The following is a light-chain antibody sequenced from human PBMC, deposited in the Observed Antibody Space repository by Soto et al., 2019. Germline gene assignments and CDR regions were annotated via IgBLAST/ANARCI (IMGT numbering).Light chain of an antibody. J-gene: IGLJ2*01. CDR3: QSYDSSLSGV. V-gene: IGLV1-40*01. CDR2: GNY. Sequence: QSVLTQPPSVSGAPGQRVTISCTGSTSNIGAGYDVHWYQQLPGTAPKLLIYGNYNRPSGVPDRFSGSKSGTSASLAITGLQAEDEADYYCQSYDSSLSGVFGGGTQLTVL. CDR1: TSNIGAGYD.